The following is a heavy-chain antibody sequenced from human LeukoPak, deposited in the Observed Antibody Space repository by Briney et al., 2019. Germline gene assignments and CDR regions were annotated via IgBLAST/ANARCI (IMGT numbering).Heavy chain of an antibody. J-gene: IGHJ4*02. CDR3: ARDGAVAVSPPSFFDY. CDR2: ISYDGSNK. Sequence: GGSLRLSCAASGFTFSSYAMHWVRQAPGKGLEWVAVISYDGSNKYYADSVKGRFTISRDNSKNTLYLQMNGLRAEDTAVYYCARDGAVAVSPPSFFDYWGQGTLVTVSS. CDR1: GFTFSSYA. V-gene: IGHV3-30-3*01. D-gene: IGHD6-19*01.